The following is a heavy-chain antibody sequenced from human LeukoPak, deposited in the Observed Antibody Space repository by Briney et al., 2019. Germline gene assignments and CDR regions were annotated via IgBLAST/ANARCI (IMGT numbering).Heavy chain of an antibody. V-gene: IGHV3-21*01. J-gene: IGHJ4*02. CDR3: AREITVTTLIDY. CDR1: GFTFSSYS. CDR2: ISSSSSYI. Sequence: GGSLRLSCAASGFTFSSYSMNWVRQAPGKGLEWVSSISSSSSYIYYADSVKGRFTISIDNAKNSLYLQLNSLIAEDTAVYYCAREITVTTLIDYWGQGTLVTVSS. D-gene: IGHD4-17*01.